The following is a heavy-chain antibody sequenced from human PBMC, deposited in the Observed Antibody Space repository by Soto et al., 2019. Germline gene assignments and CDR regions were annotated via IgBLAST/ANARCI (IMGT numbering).Heavy chain of an antibody. Sequence: ASVKVSCKASGYTFTSYDINWVRQATGQGLEWMGWMNPNSGNTGYAQKFQGRVTMTRNTSISTAYMELSRLRSDDTAVYYCAKDHIVAAAPDYWGQGTLVTVSS. D-gene: IGHD2-2*01. CDR3: AKDHIVAAAPDY. J-gene: IGHJ4*02. CDR2: MNPNSGNT. CDR1: GYTFTSYD. V-gene: IGHV1-8*01.